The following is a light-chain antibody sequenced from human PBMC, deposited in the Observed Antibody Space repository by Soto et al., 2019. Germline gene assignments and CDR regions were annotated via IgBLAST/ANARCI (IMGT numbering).Light chain of an antibody. V-gene: IGKV3-20*01. CDR2: GAS. CDR1: QSVSSSY. J-gene: IGKJ4*01. Sequence: EIVLTQSPGTLSLSPGERATLSCRASQSVSSSYLAWYQQKPGQAPRLLIYGASSRATGIPDMFSGSGSGTDFTLTISRLEPEDFAVYYCQQYGSSPLTFGGGTTGDTK. CDR3: QQYGSSPLT.